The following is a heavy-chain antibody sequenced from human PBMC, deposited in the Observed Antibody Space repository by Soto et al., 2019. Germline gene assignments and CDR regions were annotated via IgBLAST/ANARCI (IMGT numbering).Heavy chain of an antibody. V-gene: IGHV3-33*08. J-gene: IGHJ4*02. Sequence: QPSVSLRVYCATSEVIFSHYLIHWVRQARGKGLAWVAVIWYDGSNKYYADSVKGRLIVSRDNTNNAVYLQLNRLTADDTAMSYCSREGVVAGSQEFWGQGTLVTVSS. D-gene: IGHD6-19*01. CDR2: IWYDGSNK. CDR1: EVIFSHYL. CDR3: SREGVVAGSQEF.